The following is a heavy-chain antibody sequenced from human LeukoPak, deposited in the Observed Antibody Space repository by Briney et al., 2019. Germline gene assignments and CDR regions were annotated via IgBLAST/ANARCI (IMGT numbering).Heavy chain of an antibody. CDR2: IYYSGST. Sequence: SETLSLTCTVSGGSISSYYWSWIRQPPGKGLEWIGYIYYSGSTNYHPSLKSRVTTSVDTSKNQFSLKLSSVTAADTAVYYCARRGSSGVDYWGQGTLVTVSS. CDR3: ARRGSSGVDY. CDR1: GGSISSYY. J-gene: IGHJ4*02. D-gene: IGHD3-22*01. V-gene: IGHV4-59*08.